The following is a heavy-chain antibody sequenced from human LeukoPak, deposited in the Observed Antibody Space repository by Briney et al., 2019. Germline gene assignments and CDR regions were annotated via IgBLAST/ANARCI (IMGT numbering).Heavy chain of an antibody. CDR3: TRDGGYSYGSTDY. CDR2: IYYSGST. V-gene: IGHV4-39*07. Sequence: PSETLSLTCAVSGGSISSGGYSWSWIRQPPGKGLEWIGSIYYSGSTYYNPSLKSRVTISVDTSKNQFSLKLSSVTAADTAVYYCTRDGGYSYGSTDYWGQGTLVTVSS. J-gene: IGHJ4*02. D-gene: IGHD5-18*01. CDR1: GGSISSGGYS.